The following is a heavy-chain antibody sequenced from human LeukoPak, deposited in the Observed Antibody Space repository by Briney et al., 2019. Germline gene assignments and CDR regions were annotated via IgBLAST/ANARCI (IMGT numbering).Heavy chain of an antibody. CDR3: ARVTAAAGIPHYYYYMDV. V-gene: IGHV3-7*01. CDR1: GFTLSIYW. J-gene: IGHJ6*03. Sequence: GGSLRLSCAASGFTLSIYWMSWVRQAPGKGLEWVANIKQDGSEKYYVDSVKGRFTISRDNAKNSLYLQMNSLRAEDTAVYYCARVTAAAGIPHYYYYMDVWGKGTTVTISS. CDR2: IKQDGSEK. D-gene: IGHD6-13*01.